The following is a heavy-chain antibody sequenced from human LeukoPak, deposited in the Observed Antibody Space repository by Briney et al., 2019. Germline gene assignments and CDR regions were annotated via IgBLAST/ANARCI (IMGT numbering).Heavy chain of an antibody. V-gene: IGHV3-11*03. J-gene: IGHJ4*02. Sequence: PAGSLRLSCAASGFTFSDYYMSWIRQAPGKGLEWVSYISSSSSYTNYADSVKGRFTISRDNAKNSLYLQMNSLRAEDTAVYYCASSDTAMVYFDYWGQGTLVTVSS. D-gene: IGHD5-18*01. CDR2: ISSSSSYT. CDR1: GFTFSDYY. CDR3: ASSDTAMVYFDY.